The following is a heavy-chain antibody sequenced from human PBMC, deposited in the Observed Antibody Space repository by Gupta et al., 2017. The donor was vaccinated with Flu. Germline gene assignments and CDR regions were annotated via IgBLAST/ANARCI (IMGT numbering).Heavy chain of an antibody. CDR2: IYPSDSDT. V-gene: IGHV5-51*01. CDR1: GYSFTSYW. CDR3: ARPRFASTTSAYEY. D-gene: IGHD2-2*01. J-gene: IGHJ4*02. Sequence: EVQLVQSGAEVKKPGESLKISCRGSGYSFTSYWIGWVRQMPGKGLEWMRIIYPSDSDTRYSPSFQGQVTISADKSINTAYLQWSSLKASDTAIYYCARPRFASTTSAYEYWGQGTLVTVSS.